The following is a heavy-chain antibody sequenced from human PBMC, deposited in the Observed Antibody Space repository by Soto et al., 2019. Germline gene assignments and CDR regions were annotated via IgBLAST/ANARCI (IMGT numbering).Heavy chain of an antibody. J-gene: IGHJ4*02. V-gene: IGHV3-74*01. D-gene: IGHD4-4*01. CDR3: ARGSNHFVY. CDR2: INSDGNST. Sequence: PGGSLRLSCAASGFTFSPFWMHWVRQVPGKGPVWVSRINSDGNSTSYADSVKGRFTISRDNAKNTLYLQMNSLRAEDTAVYYCARGSNHFVYWGQGTLVTVSS. CDR1: GFTFSPFW.